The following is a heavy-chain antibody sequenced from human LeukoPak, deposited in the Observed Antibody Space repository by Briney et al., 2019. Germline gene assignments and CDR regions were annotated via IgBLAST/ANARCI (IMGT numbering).Heavy chain of an antibody. CDR1: GFTFSSYA. CDR2: TSSNGGTT. V-gene: IGHV3-64*01. D-gene: IGHD5-24*01. Sequence: GGSLRLSCAASGFTFSSYAMHWVRQAPGKGLEYVSATSSNGGTTYYANSVKGRFTISRDNSKNTLHLQMGSLRAEDMAVYYCARDQFPGRWLQGGLDFWGQGTLVTVSA. CDR3: ARDQFPGRWLQGGLDF. J-gene: IGHJ4*02.